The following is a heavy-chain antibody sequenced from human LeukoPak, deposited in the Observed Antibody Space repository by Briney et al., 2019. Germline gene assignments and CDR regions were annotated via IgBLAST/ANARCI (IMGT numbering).Heavy chain of an antibody. CDR1: GGSISSGGYY. Sequence: SETLSLTCTVSGGSISSGGYYWSWIRQHPGKGLEWIGYVSYSGGTLYSPSLKSRVTISVDTSKSQFSLKLSSVTVADTAVYYCARVVVGATFDHWGLGTLVTVSS. CDR2: VSYSGGT. J-gene: IGHJ4*02. D-gene: IGHD1-26*01. V-gene: IGHV4-31*03. CDR3: ARVVVGATFDH.